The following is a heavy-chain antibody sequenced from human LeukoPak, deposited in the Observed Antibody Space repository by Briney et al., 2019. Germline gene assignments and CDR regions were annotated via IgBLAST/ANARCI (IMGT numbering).Heavy chain of an antibody. D-gene: IGHD3-3*01. CDR1: GGSISSYY. CDR3: ARGLDFSSGYSFDS. CDR2: VYYSGST. Sequence: TSETLSLTCTVSGGSISSYYWSWIRQPPGKGLEWIGYVYYSGSTDYNPSLKSRVTISVDTSKNQFSLKLSSVIAADTAVYYCARGLDFSSGYSFDSWGQGTLVTVSS. J-gene: IGHJ4*02. V-gene: IGHV4-59*01.